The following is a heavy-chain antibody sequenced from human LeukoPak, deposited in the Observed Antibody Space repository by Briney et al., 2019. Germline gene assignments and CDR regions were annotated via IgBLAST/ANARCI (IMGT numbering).Heavy chain of an antibody. D-gene: IGHD5-12*01. J-gene: IGHJ6*03. CDR2: INPSGGST. Sequence: GASVKVSCKASGYTFTSYYMHWVRQAPGQGLEWMGIINPSGGSTSYAQKFQGGVTMTRDMSTSTVYMELSSLRSEDTAVYYCARGGEVATTLYYYYMDVWGKGTTVTVSS. CDR3: ARGGEVATTLYYYYMDV. CDR1: GYTFTSYY. V-gene: IGHV1-46*01.